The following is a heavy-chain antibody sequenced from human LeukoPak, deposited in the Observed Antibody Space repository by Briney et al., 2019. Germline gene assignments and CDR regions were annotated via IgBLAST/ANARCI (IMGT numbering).Heavy chain of an antibody. CDR3: ARPRGGYYYYGMDV. J-gene: IGHJ6*02. CDR1: GYTFTSYA. CDR2: INAGNGNT. V-gene: IGHV1-3*01. Sequence: GASVKVSCKASGYTFTSYAMHWVRQAPGQRLEWMGWINAGNGNTKYSQKFQGRVTITRDTSASTAYMELSSPRSEDTAVYYCARPRGGYYYYGMDVWGQGTTVTVSS. D-gene: IGHD2-15*01.